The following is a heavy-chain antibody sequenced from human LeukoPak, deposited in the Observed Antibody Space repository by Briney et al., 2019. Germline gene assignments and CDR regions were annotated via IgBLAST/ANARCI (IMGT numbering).Heavy chain of an antibody. V-gene: IGHV4-39*01. CDR3: ARHGGYIFLNWFDP. Sequence: SETLSLTCTVSGGSISGGTYYWGWIRQPPGKGLECIGTVSYSGTTYYKSSLKSRVTISVDTSKNQFSLYLNSVTAADTAVYYCARHGGYIFLNWFDPWGQGTLVSVSS. CDR2: VSYSGTT. J-gene: IGHJ5*01. D-gene: IGHD6-19*01. CDR1: GGSISGGTYY.